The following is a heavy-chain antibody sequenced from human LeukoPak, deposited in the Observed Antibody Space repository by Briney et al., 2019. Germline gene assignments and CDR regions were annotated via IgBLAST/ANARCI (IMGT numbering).Heavy chain of an antibody. CDR1: GGTFSSYA. D-gene: IGHD3-9*01. J-gene: IGHJ3*02. CDR3: ARAYYDILTGSVDAFDI. CDR2: IIPIFGTA. V-gene: IGHV1-69*13. Sequence: SVKVSCKASGGTFSSYAISWVRQAPGQGLEWMGGIIPIFGTANYAQKFQGRVTITADESTSTAYMELSSLRSEDTAVYYCARAYYDILTGSVDAFDIWGQGTMVTVSS.